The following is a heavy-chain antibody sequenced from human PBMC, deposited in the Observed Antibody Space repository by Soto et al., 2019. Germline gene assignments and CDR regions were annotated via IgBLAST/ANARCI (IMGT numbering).Heavy chain of an antibody. CDR1: GFSFSNNG. CDR3: AKDRVESGLGEIDY. J-gene: IGHJ4*02. V-gene: IGHV3-30*18. D-gene: IGHD3-16*01. Sequence: GGSLRLSCAASGFSFSNNGMHWVRQAPGKGLEWVAIISYDGSKKYYADSVKGRFTISRDNSKNTLYLQMNSLRVEDTAIYYCAKDRVESGLGEIDYWGQGTLVTVSS. CDR2: ISYDGSKK.